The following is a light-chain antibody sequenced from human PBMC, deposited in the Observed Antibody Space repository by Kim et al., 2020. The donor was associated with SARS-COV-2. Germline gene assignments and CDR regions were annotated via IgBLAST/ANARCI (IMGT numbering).Light chain of an antibody. J-gene: IGKJ1*01. CDR3: QQYKSYPWT. Sequence: ASVGDRVTITCRASRDISTWVAWYQQKSGKAPKLLIYKASNLQSGVPPRFSGSGSGTEFTLTTSSLQPDDFATYYCQQYKSYPWTFGQGTKVDIK. V-gene: IGKV1-5*03. CDR2: KAS. CDR1: RDISTW.